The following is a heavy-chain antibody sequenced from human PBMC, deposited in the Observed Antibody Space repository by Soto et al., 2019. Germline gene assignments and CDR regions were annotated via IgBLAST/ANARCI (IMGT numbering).Heavy chain of an antibody. CDR3: AHRGGYCSGGSCFGFDP. J-gene: IGHJ5*02. CDR2: IYWDDDK. Sequence: SGPTLVNPTQTLTLTCTFSGFSLSTSGVGVGWIRQPPGKALEWLALIYWDDDKRYSPSLKSRLTITKDTSKNQVVLTMTNMDPVDTATYYCAHRGGYCSGGSCFGFDPWGQGTLVTVSS. V-gene: IGHV2-5*02. D-gene: IGHD2-15*01. CDR1: GFSLSTSGVG.